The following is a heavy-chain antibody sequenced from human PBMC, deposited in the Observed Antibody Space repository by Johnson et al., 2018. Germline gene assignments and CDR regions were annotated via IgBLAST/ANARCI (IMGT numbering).Heavy chain of an antibody. Sequence: QVQLVDSGGGVVQPGRSLRLSCAASGFTFSSYGMHWVRQAPGKGLEWVAVISYDGSNKYYADSVKGRFTISRDNSKNTLYLQMNSLRAEDTAVYYCAKDPYYYASGSYWSYYYYMDVGGKGTTVTVSS. CDR2: ISYDGSNK. CDR3: AKDPYYYASGSYWSYYYYMDV. CDR1: GFTFSSYG. V-gene: IGHV3-30*18. D-gene: IGHD3-10*01. J-gene: IGHJ6*03.